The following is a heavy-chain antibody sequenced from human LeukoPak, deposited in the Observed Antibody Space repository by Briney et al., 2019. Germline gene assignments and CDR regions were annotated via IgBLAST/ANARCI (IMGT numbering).Heavy chain of an antibody. CDR3: AKAGGIAAAVDY. CDR1: GFTFSSYG. Sequence: GGSLRLSCAASGFTFSSYGMHWVRQAPGKGLEGVAVISYDGSNKYYADSVKGRFTISRDNSKNTLYLQMNSLRAEDTAVYYCAKAGGIAAAVDYWGQGTLVTVSS. D-gene: IGHD6-13*01. V-gene: IGHV3-30*18. CDR2: ISYDGSNK. J-gene: IGHJ4*02.